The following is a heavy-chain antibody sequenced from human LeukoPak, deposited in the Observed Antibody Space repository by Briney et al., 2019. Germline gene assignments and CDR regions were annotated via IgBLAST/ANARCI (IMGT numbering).Heavy chain of an antibody. CDR2: ISGSGGTT. J-gene: IGHJ4*02. CDR1: GFTFNSYA. CDR3: ARDRPDYDILTGPIYPDEFDY. D-gene: IGHD3-9*01. V-gene: IGHV3-23*01. Sequence: GGSLRLSCAASGFTFNSYAMSWVRQAPGKGLEWVSAISGSGGTTYYADSVKGRFTISRDNAKNSLYLQMNSLRAEDTAVYYCARDRPDYDILTGPIYPDEFDYWGQGTLITVSS.